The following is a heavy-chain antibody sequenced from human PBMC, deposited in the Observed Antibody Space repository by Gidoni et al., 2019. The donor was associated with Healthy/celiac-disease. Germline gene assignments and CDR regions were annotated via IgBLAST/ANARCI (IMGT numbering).Heavy chain of an antibody. D-gene: IGHD6-13*01. J-gene: IGHJ6*02. V-gene: IGHV4-34*01. CDR3: ARLAAAAATGYYGMDV. CDR2: INHSGST. CDR1: GGSFSVYY. Sequence: VQLQQWGAGLLKPLATLSLTCAVYGGSFSVYYWSWIRQPPGKGLEWIGEINHSGSTNYNPSLKSRVTIAVDTSKNQFSLKLSSVTAADTAVYYCARLAAAAATGYYGMDVWGQGTTVTVSS.